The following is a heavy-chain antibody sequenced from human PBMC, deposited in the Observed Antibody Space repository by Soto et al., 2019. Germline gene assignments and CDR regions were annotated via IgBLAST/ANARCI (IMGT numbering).Heavy chain of an antibody. V-gene: IGHV1-2*04. CDR1: GYTFTGYH. J-gene: IGHJ4*02. D-gene: IGHD3-16*01. Sequence: ASVKVSCKASGYTFTGYHMHWVRQAPGQGLEWMGWINPNSGGTNYAQKFQGWVTMTRDTSISTAYMELSRLRSDDTAVYYCARELGAGRDQYYFDYWGQGTLVTVSS. CDR2: INPNSGGT. CDR3: ARELGAGRDQYYFDY.